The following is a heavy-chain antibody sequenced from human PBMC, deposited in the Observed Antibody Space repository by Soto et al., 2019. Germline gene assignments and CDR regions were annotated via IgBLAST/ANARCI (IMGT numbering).Heavy chain of an antibody. J-gene: IGHJ5*02. CDR2: INSDGSST. CDR3: ARDAPYCSSTSCFNWFDP. CDR1: GFTFSSYW. Sequence: EVQLVESGGGLVQPGGSLRLSCAASGFTFSSYWMHWVRQAPGKGLVWVSRINSDGSSTSYADSGKGRFTISRDNAKNTLYLQMNSLRAEDTAVYYCARDAPYCSSTSCFNWFDPWGQGTLVTVSS. V-gene: IGHV3-74*01. D-gene: IGHD2-2*01.